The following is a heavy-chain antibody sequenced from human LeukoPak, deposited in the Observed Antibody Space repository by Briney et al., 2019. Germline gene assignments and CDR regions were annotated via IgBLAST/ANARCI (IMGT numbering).Heavy chain of an antibody. V-gene: IGHV4-39*07. J-gene: IGHJ4*02. CDR2: IYYSGST. D-gene: IGHD5-18*01. CDR3: ASLPGVTAIDH. CDR1: GGSISSNSYY. Sequence: SETLSLTCAVSGGSISSNSYYWGWIRQPPGKGLEWIGSIYYSGSTYYNPSLKSRVSLSLDTSKNQFSLRLDSVTAADTAVYYCASLPGVTAIDHWGQGILVTVSS.